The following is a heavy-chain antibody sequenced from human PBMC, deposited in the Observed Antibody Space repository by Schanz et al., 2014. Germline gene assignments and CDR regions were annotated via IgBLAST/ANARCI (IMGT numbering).Heavy chain of an antibody. CDR3: ARDQSAYTNSSDVRYFDY. CDR2: ITAYNGDT. CDR1: GYAFTTYG. J-gene: IGHJ4*02. V-gene: IGHV1-18*01. Sequence: QVQLVQSGAEVKKPGASVRVSCKVSGYAFTTYGISWVRQAPGQGLEWMGWITAYNGDTNYAQKLQDRVTMTADTSTTTAYMDLRSLRSDDTAVYYCARDQSAYTNSSDVRYFDYWGQGSLVTVSS. D-gene: IGHD6-6*01.